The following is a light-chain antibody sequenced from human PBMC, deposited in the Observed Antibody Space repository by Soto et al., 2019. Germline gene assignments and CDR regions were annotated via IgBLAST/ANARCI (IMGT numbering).Light chain of an antibody. J-gene: IGKJ4*01. Sequence: EIVLTQSPATLSLSPGERATLSCRASQSVSSYLAWYQQKPGQAPRLLIYDASNRATGIPARFSGSGSGTAFTLTISGLEPEDCGFYYCQQRSNWPPVFGGGTKVDIK. CDR1: QSVSSY. V-gene: IGKV3-11*01. CDR3: QQRSNWPPV. CDR2: DAS.